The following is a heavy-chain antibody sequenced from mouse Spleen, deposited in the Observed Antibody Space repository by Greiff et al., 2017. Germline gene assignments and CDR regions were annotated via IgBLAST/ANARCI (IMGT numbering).Heavy chain of an antibody. CDR2: ISYDGSN. V-gene: IGHV3-6*01. CDR3: ARGGVWFAY. Sequence: EVKLQESGPGLVKPSQSLSLTCSVTGYSITSGYYWNWIRQFPGNKLEWMGYISYDGSNNYNPSLKNRISITRDTSKNQFFLKLNSVTTEDTATYYCARGGVWFAYWGQGTLVTVSA. J-gene: IGHJ3*01. CDR1: GYSITSGYY.